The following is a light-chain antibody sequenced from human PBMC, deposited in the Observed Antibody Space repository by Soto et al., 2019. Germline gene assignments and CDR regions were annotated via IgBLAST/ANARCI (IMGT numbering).Light chain of an antibody. V-gene: IGLV7-46*01. CDR3: FLSYSGARV. Sequence: QAVVTQEPSLTVSPEGTVTLPCGSSTGAVTSGHYPYWFQQKPGQPPRTLIYHISNKPSWTPARFSGSLLGGKAALTLSGAQPEDEADYYCFLSYSGARVFGGGTKLTVL. CDR2: HIS. J-gene: IGLJ2*01. CDR1: TGAVTSGHY.